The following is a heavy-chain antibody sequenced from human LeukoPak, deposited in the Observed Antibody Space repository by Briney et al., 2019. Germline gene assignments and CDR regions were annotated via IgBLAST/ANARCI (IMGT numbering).Heavy chain of an antibody. D-gene: IGHD2/OR15-2a*01. CDR1: GGSISSDH. CDR2: IYYSGST. J-gene: IGHJ3*02. CDR3: ARKNDFDI. Sequence: SETLSLTCTVSGGSISSDHWNWIRQAPGKGLEWIGCIYYSGSTYYNPSLKSRVTISVDMSRSQFSLRLTSVTAADTAVYYCARKNDFDIWGQGTLVTVSS. V-gene: IGHV4-59*01.